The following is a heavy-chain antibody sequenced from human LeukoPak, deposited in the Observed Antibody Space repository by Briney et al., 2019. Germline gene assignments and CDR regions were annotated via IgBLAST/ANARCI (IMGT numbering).Heavy chain of an antibody. CDR1: GFTFSSYS. CDR3: ARNKKGDRYTYGHDY. D-gene: IGHD5-18*01. J-gene: IGHJ4*02. CDR2: MSRSSNYI. V-gene: IGHV3-21*01. Sequence: GGSLRLSCAASGFTFSSYSMNWVRRAPGTGLEWVSSMSRSSNYIYYADSVKGRFTISRDNAKNSLYLQMNSLRAEDTAVYYCARNKKGDRYTYGHDYWGQGTLVTVSS.